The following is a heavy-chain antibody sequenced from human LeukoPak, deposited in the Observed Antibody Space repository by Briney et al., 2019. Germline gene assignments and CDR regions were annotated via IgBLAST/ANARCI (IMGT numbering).Heavy chain of an antibody. CDR2: ISYDGSNK. D-gene: IGHD3-9*01. V-gene: IGHV3-30-3*01. CDR3: ARGGYNILTGVGDWFDP. Sequence: GGSLRLSCAASGFTFSSYAMHWVRQAPGKGLEWVAVISYDGSNKYYADSVKGRFTISRDNSKNTLYLQMNSLRAEDTAVYYCARGGYNILTGVGDWFDPWGQGTLVTVSS. J-gene: IGHJ5*02. CDR1: GFTFSSYA.